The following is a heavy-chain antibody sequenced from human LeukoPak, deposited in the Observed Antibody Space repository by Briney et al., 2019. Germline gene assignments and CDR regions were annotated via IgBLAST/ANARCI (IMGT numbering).Heavy chain of an antibody. Sequence: RASVKVSCKAYGYTFSDYYMHWVRQAPGQGLERMGWINPKSGGANFAEKFQGRVTMTRDTSIRTVYMELSRVTYDDTAVYYCARGVGTSWFDPWGQGTLVTVSS. V-gene: IGHV1-2*02. CDR1: GYTFSDYY. D-gene: IGHD2-2*01. CDR3: ARGVGTSWFDP. J-gene: IGHJ5*02. CDR2: INPKSGGA.